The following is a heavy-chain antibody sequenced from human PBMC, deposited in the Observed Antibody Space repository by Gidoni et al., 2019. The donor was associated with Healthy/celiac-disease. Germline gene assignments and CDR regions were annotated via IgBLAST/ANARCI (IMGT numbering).Heavy chain of an antibody. Sequence: QVQLQQWGAGLLKPSETLSLTCAVYGGSFSGYYLSWIRQPPGKGLEWIGEINHSGSTNYNPALKSRVTIAVDTSKNQFSLKLSSVTAADTAVYYCARGRNSSWQLYWYFDLWGRGTLVTVSS. CDR2: INHSGST. J-gene: IGHJ2*01. V-gene: IGHV4-34*01. D-gene: IGHD6-13*01. CDR1: GGSFSGYY. CDR3: ARGRNSSWQLYWYFDL.